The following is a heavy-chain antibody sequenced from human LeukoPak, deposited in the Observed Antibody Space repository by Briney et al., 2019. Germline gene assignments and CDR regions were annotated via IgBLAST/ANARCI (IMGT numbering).Heavy chain of an antibody. CDR3: ARASRFGEFDY. CDR1: GGSFSGYY. D-gene: IGHD3-10*01. J-gene: IGHJ4*02. V-gene: IGHV4-34*01. Sequence: SETLSLTCAVYGGSFSGYYWSWIRQPPGKGLEWIGEINHSGSTNYNPSLKSRVTISVDTSKNQCSLKLSSVTAADTAVYYCARASRFGEFDYWGQGTLVTVSS. CDR2: INHSGST.